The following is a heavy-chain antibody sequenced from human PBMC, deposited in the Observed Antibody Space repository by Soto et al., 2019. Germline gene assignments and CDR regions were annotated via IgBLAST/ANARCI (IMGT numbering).Heavy chain of an antibody. CDR2: INHSGST. D-gene: IGHD5-18*01. V-gene: IGHV4-4*02. CDR3: ARGYGRNFDY. Sequence: SETLSLTCAVSGGSISRSNWWSWVRQPPGKGLEWIGEINHSGSTNYNPSLKSRVTISVDTSKNQFSLKLSSVTAADTDVYYCARGYGRNFDYWGQGTLVTVSS. J-gene: IGHJ4*02. CDR1: GGSISRSNW.